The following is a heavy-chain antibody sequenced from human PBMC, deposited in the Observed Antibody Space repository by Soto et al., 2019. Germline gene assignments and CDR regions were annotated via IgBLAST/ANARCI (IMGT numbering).Heavy chain of an antibody. CDR1: GFTFSSYA. CDR2: ISGTGVSS. V-gene: IGHV3-23*01. Sequence: LRLSCEVSGFTFSSYAMSWVRQSPGKGLEWVAVISGTGVSSQYADSVKGRFTISRDNSKNTLTLQMNSLRAEDTAVYYCAKPRLVAGLIKYVDFASWGQGTLVTVSS. D-gene: IGHD6-19*01. CDR3: AKPRLVAGLIKYVDFAS. J-gene: IGHJ4*02.